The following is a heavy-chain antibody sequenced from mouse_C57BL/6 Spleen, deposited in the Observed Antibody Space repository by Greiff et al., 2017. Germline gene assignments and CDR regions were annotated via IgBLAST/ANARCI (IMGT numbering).Heavy chain of an antibody. CDR1: GFTFRSYA. CDR3: ARAGNSSEIDY. CDR2: ISDGGSYT. V-gene: IGHV5-4*01. Sequence: EVQGVESGGGLVKPGGSLQLSCAASGFTFRSYAMSWVRPTPEKRLAWVATISDGGSYTYYPDNVTGRFTISRNQAKNNLYLQMSHLKSEDTAMYYCARAGNSSEIDYWGQGTTLTVSS. J-gene: IGHJ2*01. D-gene: IGHD3-2*02.